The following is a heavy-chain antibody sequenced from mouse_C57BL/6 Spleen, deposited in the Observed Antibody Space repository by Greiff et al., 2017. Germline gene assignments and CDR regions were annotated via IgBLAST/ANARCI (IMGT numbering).Heavy chain of an antibody. CDR1: GYSFTGYL. J-gene: IGHJ4*01. CDR3: GYGNCMDY. Sequence: VQLQQSGPELVKPGASVKVSCKASGYSFTGYLMNWVMQSPGKSLEWIGRINPYNGDTNYNQKFKGKATLTVDKSSSTAYMQLRSLTSEDSAVYYGGYGNCMDYGGQGTAVTVSA. CDR2: INPYNGDT. D-gene: IGHD2-1*01. V-gene: IGHV1-20*01.